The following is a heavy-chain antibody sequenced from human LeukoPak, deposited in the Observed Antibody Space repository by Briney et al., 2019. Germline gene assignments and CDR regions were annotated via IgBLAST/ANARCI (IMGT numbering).Heavy chain of an antibody. J-gene: IGHJ4*02. D-gene: IGHD3-16*01. CDR2: ISSSGNTI. Sequence: GGSLRLSCEGSGFTFRRYSMHWVRQAPGKGLEWVSYISSSGNTIYYADSVTGRYTISRDNGENSIYLQMNSLRAEDRAVYCCAGWGGGYLDDWGQGTLVTVSS. CDR1: GFTFRRYS. V-gene: IGHV3-48*01. CDR3: AGWGGGYLDD.